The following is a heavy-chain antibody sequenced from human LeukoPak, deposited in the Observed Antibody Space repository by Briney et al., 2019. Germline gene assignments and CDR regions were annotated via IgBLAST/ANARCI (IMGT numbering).Heavy chain of an antibody. CDR1: GFPFDDYA. Sequence: PGGSLRLSCAHSGFPFDDYAMHSVREAPGKGLEWVSGISRKSGMLDYVDSVKGRFTISRDNAKNSLYLEMNSLRPEDTAVYYCAKGIGGYWTFLDYWGQGAPVTVSS. D-gene: IGHD1-26*01. CDR3: AKGIGGYWTFLDY. V-gene: IGHV3-9*01. CDR2: ISRKSGML. J-gene: IGHJ4*02.